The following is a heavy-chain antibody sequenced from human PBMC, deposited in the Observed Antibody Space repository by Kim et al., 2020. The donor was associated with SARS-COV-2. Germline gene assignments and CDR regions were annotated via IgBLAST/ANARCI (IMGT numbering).Heavy chain of an antibody. CDR2: IYTSGST. CDR1: GGSISSGSYY. CDR3: ARGGNSYGFSLNWFDP. Sequence: SETLSLTCTVSGGSISSGSYYWSWIRQPAGKGLEWIGRIYTSGSTNYNPSLKSRVTISVDTSKNQFSLKLSSVTAADTAVYYCARGGNSYGFSLNWFDPWGQGTLVTVSS. V-gene: IGHV4-61*02. J-gene: IGHJ5*02. D-gene: IGHD5-18*01.